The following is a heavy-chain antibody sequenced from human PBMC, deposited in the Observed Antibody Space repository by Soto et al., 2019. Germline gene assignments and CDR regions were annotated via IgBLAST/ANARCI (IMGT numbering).Heavy chain of an antibody. CDR1: GGTFSSYA. Sequence: QVQLVQSGAEVKKPGSSVKVSCKASGGTFSSYAISWVRQAPGQGLEWMGGIIPIFGTANYAQKFQGRVTITADESTSTAYMDLSSLRSEDTTVYSCAARPVAGTHTLTFDYWGQGTLVTVSS. J-gene: IGHJ4*02. D-gene: IGHD6-19*01. V-gene: IGHV1-69*12. CDR2: IIPIFGTA. CDR3: AARPVAGTHTLTFDY.